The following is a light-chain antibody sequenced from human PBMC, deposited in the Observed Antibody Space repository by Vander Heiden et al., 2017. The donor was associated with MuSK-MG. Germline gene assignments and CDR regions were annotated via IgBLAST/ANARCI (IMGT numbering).Light chain of an antibody. Sequence: QSALPQPASVSGSPGQSITISCTGTSSDIGVYNYVSWYQQHPGKVPKLMIYDVNNRPAGLSNRFSGSKSGNTASLTISGLQAEDEADYYCSSYTSSSSLVFGGGTKLTVL. CDR2: DVN. V-gene: IGLV2-14*01. CDR3: SSYTSSSSLV. CDR1: SSDIGVYNY. J-gene: IGLJ3*02.